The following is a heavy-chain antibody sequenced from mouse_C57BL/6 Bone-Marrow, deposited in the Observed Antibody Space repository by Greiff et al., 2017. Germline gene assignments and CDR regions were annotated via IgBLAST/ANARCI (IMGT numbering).Heavy chain of an antibody. CDR2: IYPRSGNT. CDR1: GYTFTSYG. Sequence: VQLQQSGAELARPGASVKLSCKASGYTFTSYGISWVKQRNGQGLEWIGEIYPRSGNTYYNEKFKGKATLTADKSSSTAYMELRSLTSEDSAVYFCARVPPLWPFDYWGQGTTLTVSS. V-gene: IGHV1-81*01. D-gene: IGHD1-1*01. CDR3: ARVPPLWPFDY. J-gene: IGHJ2*01.